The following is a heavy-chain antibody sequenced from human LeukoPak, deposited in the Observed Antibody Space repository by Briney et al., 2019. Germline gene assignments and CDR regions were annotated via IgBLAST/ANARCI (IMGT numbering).Heavy chain of an antibody. D-gene: IGHD3-10*01. J-gene: IGHJ4*02. CDR3: AASWYGSGSDY. V-gene: IGHV3-30*03. CDR1: GFTFNTYT. Sequence: GGSLRLSCAASGFTFNTYTMNWVRQAPGKGLEWVAVISYDGSNKYYADSVKGRFTISRDNSKNTLYLQMNSLRAEDTAVYYCAASWYGSGSDYWGQGTLVTVSS. CDR2: ISYDGSNK.